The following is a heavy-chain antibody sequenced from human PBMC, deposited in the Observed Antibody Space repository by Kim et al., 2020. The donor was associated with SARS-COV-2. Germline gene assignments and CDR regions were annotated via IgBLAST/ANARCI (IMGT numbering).Heavy chain of an antibody. V-gene: IGHV4-34*01. CDR2: INHSGST. CDR3: ARGLYGYGDYHYFDY. Sequence: SETLSLTCAVYGGSFSGYYWSWIRQPPGKGLEWIGEINHSGSTNYNPSLKSRVTISVDTSKNQFSLKLSSVTAADTAVYYCARGLYGYGDYHYFDYWGQGTLVTVSS. J-gene: IGHJ4*02. D-gene: IGHD4-17*01. CDR1: GGSFSGYY.